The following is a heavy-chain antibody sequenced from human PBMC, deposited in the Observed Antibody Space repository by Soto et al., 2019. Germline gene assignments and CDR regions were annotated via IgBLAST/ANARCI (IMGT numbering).Heavy chain of an antibody. Sequence: QVQLQESGPGLVKPSETLSLTCTVSGGSISSYYWSWIRQPPGKGLEWIGYIYYSGSTNYNPSLKSRVTISVDTSKNQFSLKLSSVTAADTAVYYCARVGCGGDCLYYYYGMDVWGQGTTVTVSS. CDR2: IYYSGST. D-gene: IGHD2-21*02. CDR1: GGSISSYY. V-gene: IGHV4-59*01. CDR3: ARVGCGGDCLYYYYGMDV. J-gene: IGHJ6*02.